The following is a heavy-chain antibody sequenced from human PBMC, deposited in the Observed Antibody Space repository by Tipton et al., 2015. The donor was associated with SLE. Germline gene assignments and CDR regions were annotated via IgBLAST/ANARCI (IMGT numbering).Heavy chain of an antibody. V-gene: IGHV4-59*11. CDR3: ARRRGSSWYEDYFDY. Sequence: TLSLTCTVSGGSISSPYWSWIRRPPGKALEWIAYINYSGSTNYNPSLKSRVTMSVDTSKNQFSLKLSSVTAADTAVYYCARRRGSSWYEDYFDYWGQGTLVTVSS. CDR2: INYSGST. D-gene: IGHD6-13*01. J-gene: IGHJ4*02. CDR1: GGSISSPY.